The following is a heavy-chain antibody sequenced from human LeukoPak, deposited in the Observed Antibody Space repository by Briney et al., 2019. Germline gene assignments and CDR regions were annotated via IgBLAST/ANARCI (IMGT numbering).Heavy chain of an antibody. CDR1: GFSLGNYA. V-gene: IGHV3-23*01. D-gene: IGHD2-15*01. CDR3: AKTVVVVVAATPISFDY. CDR2: IGSSGSRT. J-gene: IGHJ4*02. Sequence: PGGSLRLSCAASGFSLGNYAMSWVRQPPGKGLEWVSGIGSSGSRTYYVDSVEGRFTVFRDNSKNTLYLQMNSLRAEDTAIYYCAKTVVVVVAATPISFDYWGQGTLVTVSS.